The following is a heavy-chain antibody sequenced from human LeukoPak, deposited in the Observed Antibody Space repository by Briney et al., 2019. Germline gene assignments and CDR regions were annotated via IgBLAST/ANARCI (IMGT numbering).Heavy chain of an antibody. J-gene: IGHJ4*02. Sequence: PGGSLRLSCAASGFTFSGYWMMNWVRPAPGEGLEWVANINQDGSEKYYVDSVKGRFTISRDNAKNSVYLQMNNLRVEDTAVYYCASGTGSSYFYQFGINFWGQGTLVTVSS. CDR2: INQDGSEK. CDR3: ASGTGSSYFYQFGINF. V-gene: IGHV3-7*01. D-gene: IGHD6-13*01. CDR1: GFTFSGYW.